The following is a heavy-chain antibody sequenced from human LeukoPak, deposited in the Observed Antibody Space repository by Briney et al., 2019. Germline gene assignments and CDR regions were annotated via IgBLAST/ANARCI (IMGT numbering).Heavy chain of an antibody. D-gene: IGHD2/OR15-2a*01. Sequence: GGSLRHSCVASGFIIGSYWMSWVRQAPGKGLEWVANIRQDGSEKYYVDSVKGRLTISRDNAKNSLYLQMNNLTAADTAIYYCARAGYYGDDAFDLWGQGTRVTVSS. CDR2: IRQDGSEK. CDR1: GFIIGSYW. V-gene: IGHV3-7*01. CDR3: ARAGYYGDDAFDL. J-gene: IGHJ3*01.